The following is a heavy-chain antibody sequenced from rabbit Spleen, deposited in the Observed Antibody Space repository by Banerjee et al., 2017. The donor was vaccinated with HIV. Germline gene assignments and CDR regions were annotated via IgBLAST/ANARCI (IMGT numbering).Heavy chain of an antibody. CDR2: INVVTGKA. V-gene: IGHV1S45*01. CDR3: ARDTSSSFSSYGMDL. J-gene: IGHJ6*01. Sequence: QEQLVESGGGLVRPEGSLTLTCKASGFSFSNKAVMCWVRQAPGKGLQWIACINVVTGKAVYATWAKGRFTFSKTSSTTVTLQMTSLTAADTATYFCARDTSSSFSSYGMDLWGPGTLVTVS. CDR1: GFSFSNKAV. D-gene: IGHD1-1*01.